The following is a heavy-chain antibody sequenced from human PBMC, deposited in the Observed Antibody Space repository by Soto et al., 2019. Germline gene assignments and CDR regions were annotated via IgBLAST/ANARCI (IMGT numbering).Heavy chain of an antibody. V-gene: IGHV1-46*01. D-gene: IGHD2-2*01. J-gene: IGHJ4*02. CDR3: ARALGYCSSTSCYAGPFDY. Sequence: QVQLVQSGAGVKKPGASVKVSCKASGYTFTSYYMHWVRQAPGQGLEWMGIINPSGGSTSYAQKFQGRVTMTRDTSTSTVYMELSSLRSEDTAVYYCARALGYCSSTSCYAGPFDYWGQGTLVTVSS. CDR2: INPSGGST. CDR1: GYTFTSYY.